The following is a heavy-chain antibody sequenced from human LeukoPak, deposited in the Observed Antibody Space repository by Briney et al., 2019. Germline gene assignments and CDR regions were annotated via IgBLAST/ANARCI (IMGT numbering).Heavy chain of an antibody. CDR3: ASVSPANDY. J-gene: IGHJ4*02. CDR2: IYYSGSA. D-gene: IGHD2-15*01. V-gene: IGHV4-39*01. CDR1: SVSNNY. Sequence: SVSNNYMSWVRQPPGKGLEWIGSIYYSGSAYYKPSLKSRVTISADTSKNQFSLKLSSVTAADTAVYYCASVSPANDYWGQGTLVTVSS.